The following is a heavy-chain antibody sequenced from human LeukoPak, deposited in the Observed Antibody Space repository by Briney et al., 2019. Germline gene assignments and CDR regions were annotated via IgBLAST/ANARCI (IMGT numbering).Heavy chain of an antibody. CDR3: ARAYDILTGYYVGYGMDV. Sequence: KASQTLSLTCAISGDSVSSNSGAWKSTRQPPSRGIEWQGRTYYRSKWYNDYAVSVKSRIPINPDTSTNQFYLQLNSVTPEDTAVYDCARAYDILTGYYVGYGMDVWGKGTTVTVSS. V-gene: IGHV6-1*01. J-gene: IGHJ6*04. CDR2: TYYRSKWYN. CDR1: GDSVSSNSGA. D-gene: IGHD3-9*01.